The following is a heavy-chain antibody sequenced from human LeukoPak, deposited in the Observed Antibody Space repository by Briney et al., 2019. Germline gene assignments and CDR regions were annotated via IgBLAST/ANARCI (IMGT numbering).Heavy chain of an antibody. CDR3: ATRSYGGKAGFDY. J-gene: IGHJ4*02. CDR2: IRYDGSNK. V-gene: IGHV3-30*02. Sequence: PGGSLRLSCAASGFTFSNAWMTWVRQAPGKGLEWVAFIRYDGSNKYYADSVKGRFTISRDNSKNTLYLQMNSLRAEDTAVYYCATRSYGGKAGFDYWGQGTLVTVSS. D-gene: IGHD4-23*01. CDR1: GFTFSNAW.